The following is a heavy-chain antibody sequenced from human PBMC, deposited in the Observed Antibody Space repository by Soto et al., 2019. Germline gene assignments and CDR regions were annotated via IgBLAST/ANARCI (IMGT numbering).Heavy chain of an antibody. D-gene: IGHD3-22*01. V-gene: IGHV1-3*01. CDR2: INVGNGNT. CDR1: RYTFTTYA. J-gene: IGHJ4*02. CDR3: AYDSSGYLEY. Sequence: ASVKVSCKASRYTFTTYAMHWVGQAPGQRLEWMGWINVGNGNTKYSQKFQARVTITRDTSASTAHTELSSLRSEDTAVYYCAYDSSGYLEYWGEGTPVHVS.